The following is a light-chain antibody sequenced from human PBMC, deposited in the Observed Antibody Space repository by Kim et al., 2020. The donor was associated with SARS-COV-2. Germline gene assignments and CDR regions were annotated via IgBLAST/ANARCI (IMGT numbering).Light chain of an antibody. V-gene: IGKV3-15*01. Sequence: EIVMTQSPATLSVSPGERATLSCRASQGVSSNLAWYQQKPGQAPRLLIYGASTRATGIPARFSGSGSGTEFTLTLSSLQSEDFAVYYCQQYNNWRYTFGQGTKLEI. CDR2: GAS. CDR1: QGVSSN. J-gene: IGKJ2*01. CDR3: QQYNNWRYT.